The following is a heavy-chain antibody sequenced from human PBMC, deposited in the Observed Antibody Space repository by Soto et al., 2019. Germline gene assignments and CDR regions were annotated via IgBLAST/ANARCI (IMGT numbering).Heavy chain of an antibody. CDR2: ISAHNGNT. CDR3: PRLLQHKLAEGIYQYYEIDV. J-gene: IGHJ6*02. V-gene: IGHV1-18*01. D-gene: IGHD2-2*02. CDR1: GYTFGSYI. Sequence: AAVKVSCKTSGYTFGSYITTWVRQAPGQGLEWMGWISAHNGNTVYAQNLQGRVTMTTGTSTSTAYMELRSLRSDDTDMYYCPRLLQHKLAEGIYQYYEIDVWGQATTATVCS.